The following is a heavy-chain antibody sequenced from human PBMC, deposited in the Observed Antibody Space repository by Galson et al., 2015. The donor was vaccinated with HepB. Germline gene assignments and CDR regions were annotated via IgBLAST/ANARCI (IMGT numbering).Heavy chain of an antibody. CDR2: IIPIFGTA. D-gene: IGHD5-18*01. CDR3: FSHGYGLFGVDY. J-gene: IGHJ4*02. Sequence: SVKVSCKASGGTFSSYAISWVRQAPGQGLEWMGGIIPIFGTANYAQKFQGRVTITADESTSTAYMELSSLRSEDTAVYYCFSHGYGLFGVDYWGQGTLVTVSS. CDR1: GGTFSSYA. V-gene: IGHV1-69*13.